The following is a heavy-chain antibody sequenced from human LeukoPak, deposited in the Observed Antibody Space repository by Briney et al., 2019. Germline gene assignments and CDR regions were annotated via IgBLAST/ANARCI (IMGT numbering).Heavy chain of an antibody. CDR2: INTNTGNP. V-gene: IGHV7-4-1*02. CDR1: GYTFTSYA. D-gene: IGHD2-15*01. Sequence: GASVKVSCKASGYTFTSYAMNWVRQAPGQGLEWMGWINTNTGNPTYAQGFTGRFVFSLDTSVSTAYLQISSLKAEDTAVYYCAREPSLYCSGGSCSVDAFDIWGQGTMVTVSS. CDR3: AREPSLYCSGGSCSVDAFDI. J-gene: IGHJ3*02.